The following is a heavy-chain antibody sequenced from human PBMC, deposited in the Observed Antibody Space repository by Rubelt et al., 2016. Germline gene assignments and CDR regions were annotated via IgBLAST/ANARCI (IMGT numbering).Heavy chain of an antibody. CDR1: GYTSTSSY. V-gene: IGHV1-46*01. D-gene: IGHD6-6*01. CDR3: ARVRQLSDY. Sequence: QAQLVQSGAEVKKPGASVKVSCKASGYTSTSSYIHWVRQAPGQGLEWVGIIHPSGGSTSYAQQFQDRVTMTRDTSTSKVYMELSRLRSDDTAVYYCARVRQLSDYWGQGTLVTVSS. CDR2: IHPSGGST. J-gene: IGHJ4*02.